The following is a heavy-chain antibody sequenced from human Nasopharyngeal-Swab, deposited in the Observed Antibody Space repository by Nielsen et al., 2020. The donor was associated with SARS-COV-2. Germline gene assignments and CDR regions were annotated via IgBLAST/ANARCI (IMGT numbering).Heavy chain of an antibody. J-gene: IGHJ4*02. Sequence: ESLKISCAASGFTFSSYWMSWVRQAPGKGLEWVANIKQDGSEKYYVDSVKGRFTISRDNAKNSLYLQMNSLRAEDTAVYYCASAHRAYGDSGYYPLDYWGKGTLVTVSS. CDR2: IKQDGSEK. V-gene: IGHV3-7*01. CDR3: ASAHRAYGDSGYYPLDY. D-gene: IGHD3-22*01. CDR1: GFTFSSYW.